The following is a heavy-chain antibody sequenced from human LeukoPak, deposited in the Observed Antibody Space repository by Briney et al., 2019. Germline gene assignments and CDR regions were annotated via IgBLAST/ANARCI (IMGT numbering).Heavy chain of an antibody. CDR3: ARDRQLSFGVVIPRWFDP. CDR2: IHPNSGGT. V-gene: IGHV1-2*02. J-gene: IGHJ5*02. CDR1: GYTFTSYY. D-gene: IGHD3-3*01. Sequence: GASVNLSCNASGYTFTSYYMDWVRQAPGQGLEWMGSIHPNSGGTNYAQNFEGRVTIARDPSISTAYMELSRLRSDDTAVYYCARDRQLSFGVVIPRWFDPWGKGTLVTVSS.